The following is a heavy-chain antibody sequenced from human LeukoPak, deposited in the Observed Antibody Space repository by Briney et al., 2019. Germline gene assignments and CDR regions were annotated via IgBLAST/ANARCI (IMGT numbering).Heavy chain of an antibody. CDR2: MNPNSGNT. D-gene: IGHD3-22*01. V-gene: IGHV1-8*03. Sequence: ASVKVSCKASGYTFTSYDINWVRHDTGRGLEWMGWMNPNSGNTGYAQQFQGRVTITRNTSISTAYMELSSLRSEDTAVYYCAREAHYYDSSGFPPTGAFDIWGQGTMVTVSS. CDR1: GYTFTSYD. J-gene: IGHJ3*02. CDR3: AREAHYYDSSGFPPTGAFDI.